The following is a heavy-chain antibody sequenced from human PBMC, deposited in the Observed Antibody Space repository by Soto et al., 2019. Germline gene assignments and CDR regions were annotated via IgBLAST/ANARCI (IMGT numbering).Heavy chain of an antibody. CDR1: GFTFSSYG. D-gene: IGHD1-26*01. V-gene: IGHV3-30*18. J-gene: IGHJ4*02. CDR2: ISYDGSNK. CDR3: AKVQRRGRGIVGAPHRDLADY. Sequence: QVQLVESGGGVVQPGRSLRLSCAASGFTFSSYGMHWVRQAPGKGLEWVAVISYDGSNKYYADSVKGRFTISRDNSKNTLYLQMNSLRAEDTAVYYCAKVQRRGRGIVGAPHRDLADYWGQGTLVTVSS.